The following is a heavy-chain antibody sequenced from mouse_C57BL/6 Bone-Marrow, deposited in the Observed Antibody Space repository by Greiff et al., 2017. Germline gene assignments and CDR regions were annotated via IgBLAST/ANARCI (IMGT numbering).Heavy chain of an antibody. CDR3: TTGSSYTWFAD. D-gene: IGHD1-1*01. CDR1: GFNIKDDY. J-gene: IGHJ3*01. Sequence: VQLQQSGAELVRPGASVKLSCTASGFNIKDDYMHWVKQRPEQGLEWIGWIDPENGDTEYASKFQGKATITADTSSNTAYLQLSSLTSEDTAVYYCTTGSSYTWFADWGQGTLVTVSA. V-gene: IGHV14-4*01. CDR2: IDPENGDT.